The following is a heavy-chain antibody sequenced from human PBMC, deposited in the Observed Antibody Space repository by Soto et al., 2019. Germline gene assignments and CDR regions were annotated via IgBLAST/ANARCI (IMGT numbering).Heavy chain of an antibody. CDR1: GDSVSSNSAA. CDR2: TYYRSKWYN. CDR3: XRGTSSSWYYYYYGMDV. J-gene: IGHJ6*01. Sequence: SRSLSLTCAISGDSVSSNSAAWNWIRQSPSRGLEWLGRTYYRSKWYNDYAVSVKSRITINPDTSKNQFSLQLNSVTPEDTAVYYCXRGTSSSWYYYYYGMDVWGQGTTVTVSS. V-gene: IGHV6-1*01. D-gene: IGHD6-13*01.